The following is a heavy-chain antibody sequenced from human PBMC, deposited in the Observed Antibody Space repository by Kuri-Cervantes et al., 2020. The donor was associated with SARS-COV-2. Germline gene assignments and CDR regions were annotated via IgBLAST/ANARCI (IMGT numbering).Heavy chain of an antibody. CDR2: IYYSGST. J-gene: IGHJ6*02. D-gene: IGHD2-2*01. V-gene: IGHV4-31*03. CDR3: ARVGVVPAAINYGMDV. Sequence: SETLSLTCTVSGGSISSGGYYWSWIRQHPGKGLEWIGYIYYSGSTYYNPSLKSRVTISVDTSKNQFSLKLSSVTAADTAVYYCARVGVVPAAINYGMDVWGQGTTVTVSS. CDR1: GGSISSGGYY.